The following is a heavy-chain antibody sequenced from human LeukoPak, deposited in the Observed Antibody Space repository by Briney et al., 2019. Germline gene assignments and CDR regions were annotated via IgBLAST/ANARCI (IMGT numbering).Heavy chain of an antibody. CDR2: ISTYNAKT. CDR1: GYTFTTYG. CDR3: ARDTGSNFFDP. Sequence: GASVKVSCKASGYTFTTYGIIWVRQAPGQGLEWVGWISTYNAKTKYAQNLQGRVAMTTDTTTSTVYMELRSLTSDDTAVYYCARDTGSNFFDPWGQGTLVTVAS. J-gene: IGHJ5*02. D-gene: IGHD1-26*01. V-gene: IGHV1-18*01.